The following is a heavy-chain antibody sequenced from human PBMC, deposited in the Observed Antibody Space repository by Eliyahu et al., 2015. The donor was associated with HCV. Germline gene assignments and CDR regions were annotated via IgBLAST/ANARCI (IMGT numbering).Heavy chain of an antibody. CDR3: AEGLVPAAIKGNWFDP. CDR2: IYYSGST. CDR1: GGSIXSSSYY. D-gene: IGHD2-2*02. J-gene: IGHJ5*02. Sequence: QLQLQESGPGLVKPSETLSXTCTVXGGSIXSSSYYWGWIRQPPGKGLEWIGSIYYSGSTYYNPSLKSRVTISVDTSKNQFSLKLSSVTAADTAVYYCAEGLVPAAIKGNWFDPWGQGTLVTVSS. V-gene: IGHV4-39*01.